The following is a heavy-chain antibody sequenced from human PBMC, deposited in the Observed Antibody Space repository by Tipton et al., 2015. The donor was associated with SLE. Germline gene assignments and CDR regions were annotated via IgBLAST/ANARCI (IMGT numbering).Heavy chain of an antibody. J-gene: IGHJ3*02. CDR2: IKQDGSEK. Sequence: GSMRLSCAASGFTFSSYWMSWVRQAPGKGLEWVVNIKQDGSEKYYVDSVKGRFTISRDNAKNSLYLQMNSLRAEDTAVYYCARDCGSITIFGVVTPGAFDIWGQGTMVTVSS. D-gene: IGHD3-3*01. CDR1: GFTFSSYW. CDR3: ARDCGSITIFGVVTPGAFDI. V-gene: IGHV3-7*03.